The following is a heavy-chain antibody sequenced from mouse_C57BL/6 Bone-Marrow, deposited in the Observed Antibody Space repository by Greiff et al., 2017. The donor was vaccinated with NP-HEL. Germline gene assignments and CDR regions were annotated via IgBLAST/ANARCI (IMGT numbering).Heavy chain of an antibody. Sequence: EVKVEESGGGLVKPGGSLKLSCAASGFTFSDYGMHWVRQAPEKGLEWVAYISSGSSTIYYADTVKGRFTISRDNAKNTLFLQMTSLRSEDTAMYYCASTTTVVADYWYCDVWGTGTTVTVSS. J-gene: IGHJ1*03. CDR3: ASTTTVVADYWYCDV. CDR2: ISSGSSTI. V-gene: IGHV5-17*01. CDR1: GFTFSDYG. D-gene: IGHD1-1*01.